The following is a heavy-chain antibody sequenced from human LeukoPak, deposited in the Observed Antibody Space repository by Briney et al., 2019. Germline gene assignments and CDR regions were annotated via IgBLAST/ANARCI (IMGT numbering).Heavy chain of an antibody. D-gene: IGHD3-3*01. Sequence: PGGSLRLSCAASGFTFSSYAVSWVRQAPGKGLEWVSAISDSGGSTYYADSVKGRFTISRDNSKNTLYLQMNSLRAEDTAVYYCAKEKYYDFSNWFDPWGQGTLVTVSS. J-gene: IGHJ5*02. CDR2: ISDSGGST. CDR1: GFTFSSYA. CDR3: AKEKYYDFSNWFDP. V-gene: IGHV3-23*01.